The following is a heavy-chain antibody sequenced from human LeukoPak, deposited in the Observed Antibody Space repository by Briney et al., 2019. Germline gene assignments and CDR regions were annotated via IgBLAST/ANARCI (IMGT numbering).Heavy chain of an antibody. CDR2: FDPEDGET. CDR1: GYTLTELS. D-gene: IGHD5-18*01. V-gene: IGHV1-24*01. J-gene: IGHJ6*02. CDR3: ATEGYTAMVPPSYGMDV. Sequence: GASVTVSCKVSGYTLTELSMHWVRQAPGKGLEWMGGFDPEDGETIYAQKFQGRVTMTEDTSTDTAYMELSSLRSEDTAVYYCATEGYTAMVPPSYGMDVWGQGTTVTVSS.